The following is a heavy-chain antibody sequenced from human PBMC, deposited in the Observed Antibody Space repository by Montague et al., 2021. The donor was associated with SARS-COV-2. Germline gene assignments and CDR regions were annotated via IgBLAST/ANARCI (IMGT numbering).Heavy chain of an antibody. D-gene: IGHD2-2*01. CDR2: ISYSGST. V-gene: IGHV4-59*01. J-gene: IGHJ6*02. Sequence: SETLSLTCTVSGGSISSYYWSWIRQPPGRGLQWIGYISYSGSTNYNPSLKSRVTISVDTSKNHFTLRLSSVTAADTAVDYCANFRRTQLLFGTLYCGMDVWGQGTSVTVSS. CDR1: GGSISSYY. CDR3: ANFRRTQLLFGTLYCGMDV.